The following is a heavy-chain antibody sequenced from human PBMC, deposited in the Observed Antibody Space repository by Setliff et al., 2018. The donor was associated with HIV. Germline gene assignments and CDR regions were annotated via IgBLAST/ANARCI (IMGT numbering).Heavy chain of an antibody. CDR3: ARDKWASGFDF. CDR1: GFTFGVYA. V-gene: IGHV3-48*01. D-gene: IGHD1-26*01. Sequence: PGGSLRLSCTASGFTFGVYAMSWVRQAPGKGLEWVSYISMSSHTSVIYSDSVKGRFTISRDNARNSFYLQMNSLRVDDTAVYFCARDKWASGFDFWGHGTLVTVSS. CDR2: ISMSSHTSV. J-gene: IGHJ4*01.